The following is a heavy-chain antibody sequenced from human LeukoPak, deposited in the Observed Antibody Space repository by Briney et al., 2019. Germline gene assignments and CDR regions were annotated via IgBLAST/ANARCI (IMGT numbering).Heavy chain of an antibody. V-gene: IGHV1-18*01. CDR3: ARVGEITTTYYYYMDV. CDR1: GYTFTSYG. J-gene: IGHJ6*03. Sequence: ASVTVSCKASGYTFTSYGISWVRQAPGQGLEWMGWISAYNGNTNYAQKLQGRVTMTTDTSTSTAYMELRSLRSDDTAVYYCARVGEITTTYYYYMDVWGKGTTVTVSS. CDR2: ISAYNGNT. D-gene: IGHD3-22*01.